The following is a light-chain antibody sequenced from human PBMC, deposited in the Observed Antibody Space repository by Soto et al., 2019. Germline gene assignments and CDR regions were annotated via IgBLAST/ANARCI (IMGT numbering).Light chain of an antibody. V-gene: IGLV6-57*01. J-gene: IGLJ2*01. CDR3: QSYDADILI. CDR1: SGNIVSNY. Sequence: NFMLTQPHSVSGSPGKTVTISCTRSSGNIVSNYVQWYQQRPGSSPTTVIFEDDDRPSGVPDRFSASLGTSTNSASLTISGLKPEDEADYYCQSYDADILIFGGGTKLTVL. CDR2: EDD.